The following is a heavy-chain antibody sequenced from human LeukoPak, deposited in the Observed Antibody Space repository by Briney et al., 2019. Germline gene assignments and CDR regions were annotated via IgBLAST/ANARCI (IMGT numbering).Heavy chain of an antibody. D-gene: IGHD3-22*01. CDR2: IHYSGRT. J-gene: IGHJ6*03. CDR1: GGSISSGSYY. V-gene: IGHV4-39*01. CDR3: ASIHNYYDSSGYYSIYMDV. Sequence: SETLSLTCTVSGGSISSGSYYWGWVRQPPGKGLEWTGHIHYSGRTYYNPSLKSRVTISVDTSKNQFFLKLSSVTAADTAVYYCASIHNYYDSSGYYSIYMDVWGKGTTVTVSS.